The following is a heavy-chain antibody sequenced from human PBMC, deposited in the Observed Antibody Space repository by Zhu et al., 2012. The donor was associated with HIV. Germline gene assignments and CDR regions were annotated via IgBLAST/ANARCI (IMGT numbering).Heavy chain of an antibody. CDR2: IYHSGST. J-gene: IGHJ3*02. CDR3: ARRTDTRPWDI. CDR1: GYSISSGYY. D-gene: IGHD5-18*01. V-gene: IGHV4-38-2*01. Sequence: QVQLQESGPGLVKPSETLSLTCAVSGYSISSGYYWGWIRQPPGKGLEWIGSIYHSGSTYYNPSLKSRVTISVDTSKNQFSLKLSSVTAADTAVYYCARRTDTRPWDIWGQGTMVTVSS.